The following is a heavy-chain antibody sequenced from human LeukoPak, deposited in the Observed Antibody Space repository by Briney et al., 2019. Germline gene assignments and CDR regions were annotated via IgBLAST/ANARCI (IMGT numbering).Heavy chain of an antibody. Sequence: SETLSLTCTVSGYSISSGYYWGWIRQPPGKGLEWIGSIYHSGSTYYNPSLKSRVTISADTSKNQFSLKLNSLTTADTAVYYCTRGAGWLIDYWGQGILVTVSS. J-gene: IGHJ4*02. V-gene: IGHV4-38-2*02. CDR3: TRGAGWLIDY. CDR2: IYHSGST. D-gene: IGHD3-16*01. CDR1: GYSISSGYY.